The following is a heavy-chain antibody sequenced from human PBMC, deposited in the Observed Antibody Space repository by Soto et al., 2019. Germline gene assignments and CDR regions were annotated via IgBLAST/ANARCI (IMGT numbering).Heavy chain of an antibody. CDR1: GFTFGDYA. J-gene: IGHJ4*02. CDR3: TRARIVGAHTVDY. Sequence: GGSLRLSCTASGFTFGDYAMSWFRQAPGKGLEWVGFIRSKAYGGTTEYAASVKGRFTISRDDSKSIAYLQMNSLKTEDTAVYYCTRARIVGAHTVDYWGQGTLVTVSS. CDR2: IRSKAYGGTT. D-gene: IGHD1-26*01. V-gene: IGHV3-49*03.